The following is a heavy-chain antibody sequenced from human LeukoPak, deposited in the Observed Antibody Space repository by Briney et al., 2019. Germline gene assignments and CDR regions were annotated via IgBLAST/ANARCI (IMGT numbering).Heavy chain of an antibody. J-gene: IGHJ4*02. Sequence: ASVKVSCKASGYTFTDYFMHWVRQAPGQGLEWMGWINPYSGNTGSAQKFQGRVTLTRNTSITTAYMELSSLTSDDTAVYYCARGASRSFDYWGQGTLVTVSS. CDR1: GYTFTDYF. CDR2: INPYSGNT. V-gene: IGHV1-8*03. CDR3: ARGASRSFDY.